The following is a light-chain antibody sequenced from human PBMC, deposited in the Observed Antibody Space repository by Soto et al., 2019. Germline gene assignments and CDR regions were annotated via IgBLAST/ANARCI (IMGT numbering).Light chain of an antibody. V-gene: IGLV2-14*01. CDR2: DVS. J-gene: IGLJ1*01. CDR3: SSYTSSSTPYV. Sequence: QSLLTQPASVSGSPGQSITISCTGTSSDVGGYNYVSWYQQHPGKAPKLMVYDVSNRPSGVPNRFSGSKSGNTASLTISGLQAEDEADYYCSSYTSSSTPYVFGTGTKVTVL. CDR1: SSDVGGYNY.